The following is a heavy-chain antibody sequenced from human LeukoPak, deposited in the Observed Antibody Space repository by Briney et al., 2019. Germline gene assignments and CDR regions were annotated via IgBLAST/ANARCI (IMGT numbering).Heavy chain of an antibody. CDR3: ARYGRGVGASRDWFDP. V-gene: IGHV5-51*01. Sequence: GESLKISCKGSGYSFTTYWIGWVRQLPGKGLDWMGIIYPGDSDTRYSPSFQGQVTISADKSISTAYLQWNSLKASDTAIYYCARYGRGVGASRDWFDPWGQGTLVTVSS. CDR2: IYPGDSDT. CDR1: GYSFTTYW. J-gene: IGHJ5*02. D-gene: IGHD3-10*02.